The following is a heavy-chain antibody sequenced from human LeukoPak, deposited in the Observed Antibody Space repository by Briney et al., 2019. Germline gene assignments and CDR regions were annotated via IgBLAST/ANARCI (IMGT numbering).Heavy chain of an antibody. CDR3: ARDFVVVPAAMEAFDI. D-gene: IGHD2-2*01. CDR2: MNPNSGNT. Sequence: ASVKVSCKASGYTFTRYDINWVRQATGQGLGWMGWMNPNSGNTGYAQKFQGRVTLTRNTSMSTAYMELSSLRSDDTAVYYCARDFVVVPAAMEAFDIWGQGTMVTVSS. CDR1: GYTFTRYD. J-gene: IGHJ3*02. V-gene: IGHV1-8*01.